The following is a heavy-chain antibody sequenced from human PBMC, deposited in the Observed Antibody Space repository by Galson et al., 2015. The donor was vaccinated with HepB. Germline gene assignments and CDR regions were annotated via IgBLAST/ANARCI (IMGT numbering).Heavy chain of an antibody. CDR2: IGGSGAST. D-gene: IGHD2-21*01. Sequence: SLRLSCAASGFIFTRYAISWVRQAPGKGLEWVSSIGGSGASTYYADSVKGRFTFSRDNSKNTVYLQMNSLRVEDTAVYYCAKVASLGVIPHYFYYWGQGTRVTVSS. CDR1: GFIFTRYA. CDR3: AKVASLGVIPHYFYY. J-gene: IGHJ4*02. V-gene: IGHV3-23*01.